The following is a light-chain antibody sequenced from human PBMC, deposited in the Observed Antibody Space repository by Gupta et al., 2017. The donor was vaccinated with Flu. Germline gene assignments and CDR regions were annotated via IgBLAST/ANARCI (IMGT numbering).Light chain of an antibody. CDR3: QQTHSAPPST. CDR2: AAS. CDR1: QTISIN. V-gene: IGKV1-39*01. Sequence: IQMTQSPSSLSASVGDTVTITRRASQTISINLNWYQQKPGKAPKVLIYAASNLQSGVPSRFSGSGSGTDFTLTISSLQREDFATYYCQQTHSAPPSTFGQGTKLEIK. J-gene: IGKJ2*01.